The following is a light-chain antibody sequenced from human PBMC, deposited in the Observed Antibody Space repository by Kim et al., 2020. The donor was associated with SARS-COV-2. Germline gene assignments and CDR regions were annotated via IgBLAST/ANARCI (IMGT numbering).Light chain of an antibody. V-gene: IGLV2-23*02. CDR1: SSDVGNYNL. Sequence: GQSITISCTGTSSDVGNYNLVSWYQQHPGKDPKLMIYEVTKRPSGVSNRFSGSKSGNTASLTISGLQAEDEADYYCCSYAGSRNVFGGGTQLTVL. CDR3: CSYAGSRNV. CDR2: EVT. J-gene: IGLJ7*01.